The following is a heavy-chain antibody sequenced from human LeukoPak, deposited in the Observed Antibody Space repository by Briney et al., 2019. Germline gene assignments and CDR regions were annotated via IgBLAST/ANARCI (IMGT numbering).Heavy chain of an antibody. Sequence: GGSLRLSCAASGFTFSSYEMSWVRQAPGKGLEWVGRIKSKTDGGTTDYAAPVKGRFTISRDDSKNTLYLQMNSLKTEDTAVYYCTTNYGDYYFDYWGQGTLVTVSS. V-gene: IGHV3-15*01. CDR1: GFTFSSYE. J-gene: IGHJ4*02. D-gene: IGHD4-17*01. CDR3: TTNYGDYYFDY. CDR2: IKSKTDGGTT.